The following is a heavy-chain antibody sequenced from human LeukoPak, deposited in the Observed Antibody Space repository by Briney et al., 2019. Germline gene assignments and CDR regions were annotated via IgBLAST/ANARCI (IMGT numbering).Heavy chain of an antibody. D-gene: IGHD5-24*01. CDR3: ASGRDGYNGFDY. CDR1: GGSISGYH. V-gene: IGHV4-59*01. CDR2: IYYSGSS. J-gene: IGHJ4*02. Sequence: SETLSLTCNVSGGSISGYHWSWIRQPPGKGLEWLGYIYYSGSSNYNPSLKSRVTISADTSKNQFSLKLSSVTAADTAVYYCASGRDGYNGFDYWGQGTLVTVSS.